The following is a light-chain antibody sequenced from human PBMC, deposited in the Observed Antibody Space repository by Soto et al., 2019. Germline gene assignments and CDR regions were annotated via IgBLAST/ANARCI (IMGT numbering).Light chain of an antibody. V-gene: IGLV2-14*01. Sequence: SALTQRASVSGSPGQTITVSCSRTSSDVGGYNSASWYQQHPGKAPKLMIYDVTNRPSGASNRFSGSKSGNTACLTISGLLAADESDYFCNSFTRRHSFAFGTGTKRTVL. CDR3: NSFTRRHSFA. J-gene: IGLJ1*01. CDR1: SSDVGGYNS. CDR2: DVT.